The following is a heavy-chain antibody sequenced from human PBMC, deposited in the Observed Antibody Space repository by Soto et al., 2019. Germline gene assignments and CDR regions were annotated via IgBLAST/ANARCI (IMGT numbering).Heavy chain of an antibody. D-gene: IGHD2-8*02. CDR3: ARDKITGLFDS. J-gene: IGHJ4*02. CDR2: INHSGST. Sequence: HVQLQQWGAGLLKPSENLSLTCAVYGGSFSGYYWTWIRQPTGTGLEWIGEINHSGSTNYNPSLKSRVTISVDTSKNQSSLKLTSVTAAHTAVYYCARDKITGLFDSWGQGPLVTVSS. CDR1: GGSFSGYY. V-gene: IGHV4-34*01.